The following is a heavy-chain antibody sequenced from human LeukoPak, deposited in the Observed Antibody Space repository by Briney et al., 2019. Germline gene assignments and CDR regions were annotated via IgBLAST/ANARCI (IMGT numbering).Heavy chain of an antibody. CDR3: ARVLSITIFGVVNP. J-gene: IGHJ5*02. CDR1: GFTFTNYA. Sequence: GGSLRLSCAASGFTFTNYAMNWVRQSPGKGLEWLSAVDGLSETIYYADSVKGRFTISRDNAKNSLYLQMNSLRAEDTAVYYCARVLSITIFGVVNPWGQGTLVTVSS. V-gene: IGHV3-21*01. CDR2: VDGLSETI. D-gene: IGHD3-3*01.